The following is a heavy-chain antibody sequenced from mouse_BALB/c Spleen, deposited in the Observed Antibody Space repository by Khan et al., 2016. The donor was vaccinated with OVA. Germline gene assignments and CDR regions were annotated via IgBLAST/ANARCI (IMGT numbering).Heavy chain of an antibody. Sequence: EVQLQESGPGLVKPSQSLSLTCTVPGYLITSGYGWNCIRQFPGNKLEWMGYISYSGSTNYNPSLKSRISITRDTSKNQFFLQLNSVTTEDTATYYCARTARIEYWGQGTTLTVSS. CDR2: ISYSGST. V-gene: IGHV3-2*02. D-gene: IGHD1-2*01. CDR1: GYLITSGYG. J-gene: IGHJ2*01. CDR3: ARTARIEY.